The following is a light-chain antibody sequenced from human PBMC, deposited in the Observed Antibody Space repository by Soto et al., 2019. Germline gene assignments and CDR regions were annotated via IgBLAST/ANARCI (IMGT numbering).Light chain of an antibody. CDR2: AAS. CDR3: QQSYSTPRT. CDR1: QGISTY. V-gene: IGKV1-39*01. Sequence: DIQMTQSPSSLSASVGDRVTITCRASQGISTYLNWYLQKPGKAPKLLIYAASSLQSGVPSRFSGSGSETDFTLTISSLQPEDFATYSCQQSYSTPRTFGQGTKVDIK. J-gene: IGKJ1*01.